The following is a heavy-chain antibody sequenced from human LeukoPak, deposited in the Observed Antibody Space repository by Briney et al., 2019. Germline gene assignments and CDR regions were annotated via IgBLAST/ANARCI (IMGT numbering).Heavy chain of an antibody. J-gene: IGHJ4*02. CDR2: ISHSGST. CDR1: DYSISSGYY. V-gene: IGHV4-38-2*02. D-gene: IGHD3-3*01. Sequence: PSETLSLTCTVSDYSISSGYYWGWIRQPPGKGLEWIGSISHSGSTYYNPSLKSRVTISVDTSKNHFSLKLSSVTAADTAVYYCARDPDTIFGVFDYWGQGTLVTVSS. CDR3: ARDPDTIFGVFDY.